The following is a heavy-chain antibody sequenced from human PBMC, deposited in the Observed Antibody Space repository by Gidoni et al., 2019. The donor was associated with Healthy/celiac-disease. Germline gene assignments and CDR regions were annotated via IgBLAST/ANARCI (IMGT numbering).Heavy chain of an antibody. D-gene: IGHD3-3*01. CDR2: INPNSGGT. V-gene: IGHV1-2*02. CDR3: ATLPPRDYDFWSGSPLPPY. Sequence: MGWINPNSGGTNYAQKFQGRVTMTRDTSISTAYMELSRLRSDDTAVYYCATLPPRDYDFWSGSPLPPYWGQGTLVTVSS. J-gene: IGHJ4*02.